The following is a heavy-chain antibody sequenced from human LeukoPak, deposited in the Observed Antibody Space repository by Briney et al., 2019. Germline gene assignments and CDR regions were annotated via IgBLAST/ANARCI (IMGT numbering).Heavy chain of an antibody. CDR1: GGSISSYY. V-gene: IGHV4-59*08. J-gene: IGHJ3*02. CDR2: IYYSGST. CDR3: ARPRGSAITNDAFDI. Sequence: PSETLSLTCTVSGGSISSYYWSWIRQPPGKGLEWIGDIYYSGSTNYNPSLKSRVTISIDTSRNQFSLRLSSVTAADTAVYYCARPRGSAITNDAFDIWGQGTMVTVSS. D-gene: IGHD2-21*02.